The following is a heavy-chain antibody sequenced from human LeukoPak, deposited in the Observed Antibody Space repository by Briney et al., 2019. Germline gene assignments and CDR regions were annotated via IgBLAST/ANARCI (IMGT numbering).Heavy chain of an antibody. V-gene: IGHV3-64*01. Sequence: GGSLRLSCAASGSTFSSYAMHWVRQAPGKGLEYVSTISSNGGSTYYANSVKGRFTISRDNSKNTLYLQMGSLRAEDMAVYYCARNYDSSGYYYSPLDYWGQGTLVTVSS. CDR1: GSTFSSYA. CDR3: ARNYDSSGYYYSPLDY. CDR2: ISSNGGST. D-gene: IGHD3-22*01. J-gene: IGHJ4*02.